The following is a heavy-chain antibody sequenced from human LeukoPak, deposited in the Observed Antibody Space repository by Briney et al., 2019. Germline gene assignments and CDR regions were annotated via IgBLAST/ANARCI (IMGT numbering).Heavy chain of an antibody. Sequence: PSETLSLTCTVSGGTISSYYWSWIRQPPGKGLEWIAYISDIGSINYNPSLKSRVTISLDTSKNQFSLKLSSVTAADTAVYYCAGHHPRNTVDFWGQGTLVTVSS. V-gene: IGHV4-59*08. D-gene: IGHD2/OR15-2a*01. CDR3: AGHHPRNTVDF. J-gene: IGHJ4*02. CDR1: GGTISSYY. CDR2: ISDIGSI.